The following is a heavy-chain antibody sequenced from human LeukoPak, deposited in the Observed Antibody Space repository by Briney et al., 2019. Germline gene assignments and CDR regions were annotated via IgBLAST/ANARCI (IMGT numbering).Heavy chain of an antibody. J-gene: IGHJ4*02. D-gene: IGHD3-22*01. CDR2: ISGSGGST. V-gene: IGHV3-23*01. CDR1: GFSVSGYW. CDR3: AKDGGITMIVVVITGFDY. Sequence: PGGSLRLSCAVSGFSVSGYWMTWVRQAPGKGLEWVSAISGSGGSTYYADSVKGRFTISRDNSKNTLYLQMNSLRAEDTAVYYCAKDGGITMIVVVITGFDYWGQGTLVTVSS.